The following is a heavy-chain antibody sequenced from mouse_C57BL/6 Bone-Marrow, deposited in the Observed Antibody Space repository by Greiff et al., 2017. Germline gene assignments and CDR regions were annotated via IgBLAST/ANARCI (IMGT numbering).Heavy chain of an antibody. CDR1: GFNIKDDY. CDR2: IDPEIGDT. D-gene: IGHD2-3*01. V-gene: IGHV14-4*01. J-gene: IGHJ2*01. Sequence: VQLQQSGAELVRPGASVKLSCTASGFNIKDDYIHWVKQRPEQGLEWIGWIDPEIGDTEYASKFQGKATITSDTSSTTAYLQLSSLTSGDTAVYYCSSVDGNYFDFWGQGTPLTVAS. CDR3: SSVDGNYFDF.